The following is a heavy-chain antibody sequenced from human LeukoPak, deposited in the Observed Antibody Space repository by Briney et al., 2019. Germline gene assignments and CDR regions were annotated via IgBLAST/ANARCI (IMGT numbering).Heavy chain of an antibody. D-gene: IGHD7-27*01. CDR2: IYNIGST. CDR1: GGSVSDHY. Sequence: SGTVSLTCTVSGGSVSDHYWSWIRQPPGKGLEWIGYIYNIGSTNYNPSLKSRVTISVDTSKNQFSLKLSSVAAADTAVYYCARAGRNGYFDYWGQGTLVTVPS. CDR3: ARAGRNGYFDY. J-gene: IGHJ4*02. V-gene: IGHV4-59*02.